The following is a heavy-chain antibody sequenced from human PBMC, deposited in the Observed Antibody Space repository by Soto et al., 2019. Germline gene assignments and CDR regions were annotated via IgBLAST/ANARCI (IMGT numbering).Heavy chain of an antibody. CDR1: GFTFSSYS. D-gene: IGHD6-19*01. CDR3: ARGLGAMAVAGGYYFDY. J-gene: IGHJ4*02. CDR2: ISSSSSYI. Sequence: EVQLVESGGGLVKPGGSLRLSCAASGFTFSSYSMNWVRQAPGKGLEWVSSISSSSSYIYYADSVKGRFTISRDNAKNSVYLQMNSLRAEDTAVYYCARGLGAMAVAGGYYFDYWGQGTLVTVSS. V-gene: IGHV3-21*01.